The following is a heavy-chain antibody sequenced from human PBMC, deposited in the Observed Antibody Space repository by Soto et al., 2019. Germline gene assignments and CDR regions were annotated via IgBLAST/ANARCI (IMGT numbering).Heavy chain of an antibody. CDR1: GYTFTTYY. V-gene: IGHV1-46*01. D-gene: IGHD3-22*01. CDR3: ARAGYYDSSGYDGFDI. J-gene: IGHJ3*02. Sequence: QVQLVQSGAEVKKPGASVKVSCKASGYTFTTYYMHWIRQAPGQGLEWMAIIDPRAGSTSHAQKFQRRVTMTRDTSTSTVYMDLRSLRSEDTAVYYCARAGYYDSSGYDGFDIWGQGTMVTVSS. CDR2: IDPRAGST.